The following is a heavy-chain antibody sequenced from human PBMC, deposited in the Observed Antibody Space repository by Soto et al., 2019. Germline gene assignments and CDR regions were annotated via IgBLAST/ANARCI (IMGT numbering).Heavy chain of an antibody. V-gene: IGHV4-59*01. Sequence: QVQLQESGPGLVKTSETLSLTCTVSGGSITPYKWSWIRQSPGKGLEWIAYMYSSGSSDYNPYLKGRVTISMDTSKNQSSLKLNSATAADTAVYYCAIEWSGFDYWGQGILVTVSS. CDR1: GGSITPYK. J-gene: IGHJ4*02. CDR2: MYSSGSS. D-gene: IGHD2-8*01. CDR3: AIEWSGFDY.